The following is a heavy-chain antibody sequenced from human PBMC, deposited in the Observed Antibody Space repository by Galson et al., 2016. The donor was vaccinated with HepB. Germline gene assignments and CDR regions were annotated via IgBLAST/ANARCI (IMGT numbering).Heavy chain of an antibody. V-gene: IGHV1-18*01. D-gene: IGHD6-13*01. CDR1: GYTFTSYG. J-gene: IGHJ6*02. CDR2: ISAYNGNT. Sequence: SVKVSCKASGYTFTSYGISWVRQAPGQGLEWMGWISAYNGNTNYAQKLQGRVTMTTDTSTSTAYMELRSLRSDDTAVYYWARKGGGYIAAAGYYYYDGMDVWGQGTTVTVSS. CDR3: ARKGGGYIAAAGYYYYDGMDV.